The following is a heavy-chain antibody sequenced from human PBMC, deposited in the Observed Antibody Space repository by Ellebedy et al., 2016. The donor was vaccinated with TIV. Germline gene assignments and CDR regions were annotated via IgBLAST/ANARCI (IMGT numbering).Heavy chain of an antibody. D-gene: IGHD5-18*01. J-gene: IGHJ6*02. CDR2: ISWNSGSI. CDR3: AKDTVDDGYWDFGS. CDR1: GFTFVDYA. V-gene: IGHV3-9*01. Sequence: GGSLRLSCAASGFTFVDYAMHWVRQAPGKGLEWVSGISWNSGSIGYADSVKGRFTISRDNSKNTLYLQMNSLRADDTAVYYCAKDTVDDGYWDFGSWGQGTTVTVSS.